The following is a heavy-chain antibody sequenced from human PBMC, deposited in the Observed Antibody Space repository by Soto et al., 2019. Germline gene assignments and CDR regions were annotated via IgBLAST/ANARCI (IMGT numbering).Heavy chain of an antibody. Sequence: QVQLVQSGAEVKKPGASVKVSCKASGYTFTSYDINWVRQASGQGLEWLGWMNPTSGKTGYAQKFQGRISMTRDTSTSTAYVELSSLTCEDSAVYYCARKEWETGDFDYWGHGTLVTVSS. CDR1: GYTFTSYD. CDR2: MNPTSGKT. D-gene: IGHD1-26*01. J-gene: IGHJ4*01. CDR3: ARKEWETGDFDY. V-gene: IGHV1-8*01.